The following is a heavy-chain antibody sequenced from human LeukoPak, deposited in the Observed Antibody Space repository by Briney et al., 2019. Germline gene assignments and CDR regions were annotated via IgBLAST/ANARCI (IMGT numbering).Heavy chain of an antibody. V-gene: IGHV3-30-3*01. CDR2: ISYDGSNK. J-gene: IGHJ6*02. Sequence: GGSLRLSCAASGFTFSSYAMHWVRQAPGKGLEWVAVISYDGSNKYYADSVKGRLTISRDNSKNTLYLQMNSLRAEDTAVYYCARDLTYYDFWSGYYSTRYYYYGMDVWGQGTTVTVSS. CDR3: ARDLTYYDFWSGYYSTRYYYYGMDV. D-gene: IGHD3-3*01. CDR1: GFTFSSYA.